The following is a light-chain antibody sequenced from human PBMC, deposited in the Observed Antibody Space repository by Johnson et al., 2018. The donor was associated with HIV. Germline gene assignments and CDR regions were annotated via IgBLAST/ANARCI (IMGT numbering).Light chain of an antibody. CDR2: DNY. CDR3: GTWDSSLSVYV. J-gene: IGLJ1*01. CDR1: TSNIGNND. V-gene: IGLV1-51*01. Sequence: QAVLTQPPSVSAAPGQKVTFSCSGSTSNIGNNDVSWYRHLPGTAPKLLIYDNYKRPSGIPDRFSGSKSGTSATLDITGLQTGDAADYYCGTWDSSLSVYVFATGTKVPVL.